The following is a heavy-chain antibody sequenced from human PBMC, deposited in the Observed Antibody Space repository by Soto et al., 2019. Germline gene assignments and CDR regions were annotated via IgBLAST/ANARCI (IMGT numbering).Heavy chain of an antibody. V-gene: IGHV4-34*01. CDR2: INHSGST. CDR1: GGSFSGYY. J-gene: IGHJ5*02. CDR3: ARGRIRFLEWTAPGGWFDP. Sequence: LSLTCAVYGGSFSGYYWSWIRQPPWKWLEWIGEINHSGSTNYNPSLKSRVTISVDTSKNQFSLKLSSVTAADTAVYYCARGRIRFLEWTAPGGWFDPWGQGTLVTVSS. D-gene: IGHD3-3*01.